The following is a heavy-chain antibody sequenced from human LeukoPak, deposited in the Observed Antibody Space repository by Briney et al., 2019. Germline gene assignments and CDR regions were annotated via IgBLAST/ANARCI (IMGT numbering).Heavy chain of an antibody. Sequence: GASVKVSCKASGYIFISYGISWVREAPGQGLEWMGWISPYNGNTNYAQKFQGRVTMTTDTSTSTVYMELRSLRSDDTAVYYCARGGSGRSPHIAAAGIDYWGQGTLVTVSS. CDR3: ARGGSGRSPHIAAAGIDY. CDR1: GYIFISYG. D-gene: IGHD6-13*01. CDR2: ISPYNGNT. J-gene: IGHJ4*02. V-gene: IGHV1-18*01.